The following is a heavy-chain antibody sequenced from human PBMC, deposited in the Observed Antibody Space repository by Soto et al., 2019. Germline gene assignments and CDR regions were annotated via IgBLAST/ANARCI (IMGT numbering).Heavy chain of an antibody. CDR2: IYADGDT. Sequence: PGGSLRLSCAASGFTVSHNYMTWVRQAPGKGLEWVSLIYADGDTYYADSVKGRFTISRDPSKNTLYLQMNSLRVEDSAVYYCASMPYNDARGPLPLDYWGQGTLVTVSS. CDR3: ASMPYNDARGPLPLDY. CDR1: GFTVSHNY. D-gene: IGHD3-16*01. J-gene: IGHJ4*02. V-gene: IGHV3-66*01.